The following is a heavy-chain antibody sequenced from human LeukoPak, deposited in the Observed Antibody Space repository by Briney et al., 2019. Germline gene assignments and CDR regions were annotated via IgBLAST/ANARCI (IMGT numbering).Heavy chain of an antibody. J-gene: IGHJ4*02. CDR3: AKKLPSEVPQDDFDL. V-gene: IGHV3-23*01. CDR1: GLTFSRFS. Sequence: GGSLRLSCAASGLTFSRFSMSWVRQAPGKGLEWVAAISGSGDSTTYRDSVKGRFTIFRDNSENTLYLQMNSLSAEDTAVYYCAKKLPSEVPQDDFDLWGQGTLVTVSS. CDR2: ISGSGDST. D-gene: IGHD3-16*02.